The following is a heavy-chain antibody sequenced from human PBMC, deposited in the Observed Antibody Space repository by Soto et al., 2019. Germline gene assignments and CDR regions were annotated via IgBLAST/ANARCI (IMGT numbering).Heavy chain of an antibody. CDR2: IIPMSGAT. CDR1: GGTFSSYA. V-gene: IGHV1-69*12. CDR3: ARRGPENEY. J-gene: IGHJ4*02. Sequence: QVQLVQSGAEVKKPGSSVKVSCKASGGTFSSYALSWVRQAPGQGLEWMGGIIPMSGATNYAQKFEGRVTITADESTNTAYLELTRLRSEDTAVYYCARRGPENEYWGQGTLVTVSS. D-gene: IGHD1-1*01.